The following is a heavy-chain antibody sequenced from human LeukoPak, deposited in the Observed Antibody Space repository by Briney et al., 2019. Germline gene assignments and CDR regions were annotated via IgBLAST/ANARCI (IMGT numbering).Heavy chain of an antibody. V-gene: IGHV4-34*01. D-gene: IGHD6-13*01. CDR2: INHSGST. Sequence: PSETLSLTCAVYGGSFSGYYWSWIRQPPGKGLEWIGEINHSGSTNYNPSLKSRVTISVDTSKNQFSLKLSSVTAADTAVYYCARGYGSSPYYYYGMDVWGQGTTVTVSS. J-gene: IGHJ6*02. CDR3: ARGYGSSPYYYYGMDV. CDR1: GGSFSGYY.